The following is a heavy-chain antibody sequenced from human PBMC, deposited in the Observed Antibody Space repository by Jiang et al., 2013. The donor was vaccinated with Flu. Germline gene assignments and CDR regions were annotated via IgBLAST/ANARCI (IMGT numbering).Heavy chain of an antibody. CDR3: ARGDILTGAKVVDY. CDR2: IKQDGSEK. J-gene: IGHJ4*02. V-gene: IGHV3-7*03. D-gene: IGHD3-9*01. CDR1: GFTFSSYW. Sequence: VQLVESGGGLVQPGGSLRLSCAASGFTFSSYWMSWVRQAPGKGLEWVANIKQDGSEKYYVDSVKGRFTISRDNAKNSLYLQMNSLRAEDTAVYYCARGDILTGAKVVDYWGQGTLVTVSS.